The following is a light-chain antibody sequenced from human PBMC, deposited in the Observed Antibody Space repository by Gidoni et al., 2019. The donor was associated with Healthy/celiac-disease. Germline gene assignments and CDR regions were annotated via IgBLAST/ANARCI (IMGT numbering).Light chain of an antibody. CDR1: SSDVGGYNY. V-gene: IGLV2-14*01. CDR2: DVS. Sequence: QSALTQPASVSGSPGQSITLSCPGTSSDVGGYNYVSLYQQHPVKAPKLMIYDVSNRPSGVSNRFSGSKSGNTASLTISGLQAEDEADYYCSSYTSSSTVVFGGGTKLTVL. J-gene: IGLJ2*01. CDR3: SSYTSSSTVV.